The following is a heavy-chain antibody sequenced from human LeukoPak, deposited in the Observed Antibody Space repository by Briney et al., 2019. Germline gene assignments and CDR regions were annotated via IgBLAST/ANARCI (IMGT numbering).Heavy chain of an antibody. J-gene: IGHJ4*02. V-gene: IGHV3-33*01. D-gene: IGHD2-15*01. CDR2: IWYDGSNK. CDR3: ARLGYCSGGSCYPYFDY. CDR1: GFTFSSYG. Sequence: QTGGSLRLSCAASGFTFSSYGMHWVRQAPGKGLEWVAVIWYDGSNKYYADSVKGRFTISRDNSKNTLYLQMNSLRAEDTAVYYCARLGYCSGGSCYPYFDYWGQGTLVTVSS.